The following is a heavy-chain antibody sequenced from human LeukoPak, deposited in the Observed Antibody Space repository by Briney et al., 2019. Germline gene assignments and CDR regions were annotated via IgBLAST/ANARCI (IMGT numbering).Heavy chain of an antibody. CDR1: GFTFSSYA. CDR3: TRRGVVTVTTIYYYYGMDV. Sequence: GGSLRLSCAASGFTFSSYAMSWVRQAPGKGLEWVSAISGSGGSTYYADSVKGRFTISRDNSKNTLYLQMNSLRAEDTAVYYCTRRGVVTVTTIYYYYGMDVWGQGTTVTVSS. CDR2: ISGSGGST. D-gene: IGHD4-11*01. J-gene: IGHJ6*02. V-gene: IGHV3-23*01.